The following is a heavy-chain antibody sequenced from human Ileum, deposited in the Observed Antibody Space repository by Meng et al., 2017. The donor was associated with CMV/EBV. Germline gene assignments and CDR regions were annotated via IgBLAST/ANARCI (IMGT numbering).Heavy chain of an antibody. CDR3: ASQDYRSGWYSVDY. Sequence: ASGFTFSDHYMSWIRQAPGKGLEWVSYISTSGSTIYYADSVKGRFTISRDNDKNSVYLQMNNLGADDTAVYFCASQDYRSGWYSVDYWGQGTLVTVSS. D-gene: IGHD6-19*01. J-gene: IGHJ4*02. CDR1: GFTFSDHY. V-gene: IGHV3-11*04. CDR2: ISTSGSTI.